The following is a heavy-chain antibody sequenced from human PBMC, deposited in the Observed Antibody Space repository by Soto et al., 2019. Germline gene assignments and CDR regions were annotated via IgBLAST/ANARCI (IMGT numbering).Heavy chain of an antibody. CDR3: AKDRRSDNWNDVRWC. CDR1: GFTFGDYA. CDR2: ISGNGRDT. D-gene: IGHD1-1*01. Sequence: EVQLLESGGDLVQPGGSLRLSCAASGFTFGDYAMTWVRQAPGKGLEWVSVISGNGRDTFYADSVKGRFTISRDNSKSTLFLQMNSLRVEDTAVYYCAKDRRSDNWNDVRWCWGQGTLVAVSS. J-gene: IGHJ4*02. V-gene: IGHV3-23*01.